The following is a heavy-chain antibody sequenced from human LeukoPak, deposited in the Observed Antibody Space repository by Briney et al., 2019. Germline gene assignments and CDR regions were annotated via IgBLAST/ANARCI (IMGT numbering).Heavy chain of an antibody. CDR2: FYPDDSDI. Sequence: AGESLKISCKGSGYSFTSYWIGWVRQMPGKGLERMGIFYPDDSDIKYSPSFQGQVTISVDVSINTAYLHWSSLKASDTAMYYCARRKSSANYYVEAFDIWGQGTMVTVSS. V-gene: IGHV5-51*01. CDR1: GYSFTSYW. J-gene: IGHJ3*02. D-gene: IGHD1-26*01. CDR3: ARRKSSANYYVEAFDI.